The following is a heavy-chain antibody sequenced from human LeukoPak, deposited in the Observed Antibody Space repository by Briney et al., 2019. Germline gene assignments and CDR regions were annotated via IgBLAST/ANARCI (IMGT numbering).Heavy chain of an antibody. CDR1: GFTFSTYW. CDR3: ARVPSYYYGSGSYYNEGYYFDY. Sequence: PGGSLRLSCAVSGFTFSTYWMSWVRQAPGKGLEWVANIKQDGSQKYYVHSVKGRFTISRDNSKNTLYLQMNSLRAEDTAVYYCARVPSYYYGSGSYYNEGYYFDYWGQGTLVTVSS. V-gene: IGHV3-7*03. CDR2: IKQDGSQK. J-gene: IGHJ4*02. D-gene: IGHD3-10*01.